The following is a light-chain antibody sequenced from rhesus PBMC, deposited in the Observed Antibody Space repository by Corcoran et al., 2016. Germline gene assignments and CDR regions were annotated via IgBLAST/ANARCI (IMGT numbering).Light chain of an antibody. CDR1: QSVSSY. CDR2: GAS. CDR3: YQHSSGYS. Sequence: QVILTQSPATLSLSPGERATLSCRASQSVSSYLAWYQQKPGQAPRLLSYGASSRALGIPDRFSGSGSGTDFTLTISSLEPEDVGVYHCYQHSSGYSFGQGTKVEIK. V-gene: IGKV3-10*01. J-gene: IGKJ2*01.